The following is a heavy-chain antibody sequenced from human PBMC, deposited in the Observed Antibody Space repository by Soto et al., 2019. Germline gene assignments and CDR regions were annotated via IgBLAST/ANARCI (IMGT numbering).Heavy chain of an antibody. J-gene: IGHJ3*02. CDR3: AKGRHENPAEDAFDI. V-gene: IGHV3-23*01. CDR1: GFTFRSYA. CDR2: ISDSGGST. Sequence: EVQLLESGGGLVQPGGSLRLSCAASGFTFRSYAMSWVRQPPGKGLEWVSAISDSGGSTYHADSVQGRFTSSRDNSKNTLYLQMNSLRGEAMAVYYCAKGRHENPAEDAFDILGQGTMVTVSS. D-gene: IGHD6-19*01.